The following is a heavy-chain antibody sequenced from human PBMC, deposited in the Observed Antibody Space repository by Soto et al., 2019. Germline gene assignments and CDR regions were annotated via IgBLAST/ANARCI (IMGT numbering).Heavy chain of an antibody. D-gene: IGHD6-13*01. CDR1: GGSISSSSYY. J-gene: IGHJ5*02. Sequence: SETLSLTCTVSGGSISSSSYYWGWIRQPPGKGLEWIGSIYYSGSTYYNPSLKSRVTISVDTSKNQFSLKLSSVTAADTAVYYCARNPIQGASYSSSWGWFDPWGQGTLVTVSS. CDR3: ARNPIQGASYSSSWGWFDP. V-gene: IGHV4-39*01. CDR2: IYYSGST.